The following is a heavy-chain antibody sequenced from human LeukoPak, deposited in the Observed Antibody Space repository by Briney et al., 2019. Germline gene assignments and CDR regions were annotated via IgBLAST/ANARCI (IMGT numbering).Heavy chain of an antibody. J-gene: IGHJ3*02. Sequence: PSETLSLTCAVYGGSFSGYYWSWIRQPPGKGLEWIGEISHSGSTNYNPSLKSRVTISVDTSKNQFSLKLSSVTAADTAVYYCASGGGYSGYDPGDAFDIWGQGTMVTVSS. D-gene: IGHD5-12*01. V-gene: IGHV4-34*01. CDR3: ASGGGYSGYDPGDAFDI. CDR2: ISHSGST. CDR1: GGSFSGYY.